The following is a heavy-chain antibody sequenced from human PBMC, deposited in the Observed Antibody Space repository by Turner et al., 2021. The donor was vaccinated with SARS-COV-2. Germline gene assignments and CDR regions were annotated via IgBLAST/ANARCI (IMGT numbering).Heavy chain of an antibody. Sequence: QLQLQHSGPGLVKPSETLALTCTISGDSISRSTYSLGWIRQPPGKGLEWIGNIYYTGSAYYTPSLRSRVTMSVDTSKNQFSLKLTSVTAADTAVYYCAREAGGVSSNDSPYYWGQGTLVAVSS. CDR1: GDSISRSTYS. J-gene: IGHJ4*02. CDR2: IYYTGSA. CDR3: AREAGGVSSNDSPYY. V-gene: IGHV4-39*02. D-gene: IGHD2-2*01.